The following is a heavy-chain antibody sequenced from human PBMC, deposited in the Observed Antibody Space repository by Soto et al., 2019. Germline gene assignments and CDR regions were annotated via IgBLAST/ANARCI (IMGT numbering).Heavy chain of an antibody. D-gene: IGHD3-22*01. V-gene: IGHV4-34*01. CDR1: GGSFSGYY. J-gene: IGHJ4*02. CDR2: INHSGST. CDR3: ASGRHYYDSSGYGY. Sequence: SETLSLTCAVYGGSFSGYYWSWIRQPPGKGLEWIGEINHSGSTNYNPSLKSRVTISVDTSKNQFSLKLSSVTAADTAVYYCASGRHYYDSSGYGYWGQGTLVTVSS.